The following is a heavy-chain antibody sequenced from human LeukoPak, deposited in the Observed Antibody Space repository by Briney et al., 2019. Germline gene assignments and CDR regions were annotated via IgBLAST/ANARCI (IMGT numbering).Heavy chain of an antibody. CDR3: ARGGNTVPYYYDSCGSAFDI. CDR2: INHSGST. V-gene: IGHV4-34*01. J-gene: IGHJ3*02. CDR1: GGCFSGYY. Sequence: SETLSLTCAVYGGCFSGYYWSWIRQPPGKGLEWIGEINHSGSTNYNPSLNSRVTISVDTSKSQFSLKLSSVTAADTAVYYCARGGNTVPYYYDSCGSAFDIWGQGTMVTVSS. D-gene: IGHD3-22*01.